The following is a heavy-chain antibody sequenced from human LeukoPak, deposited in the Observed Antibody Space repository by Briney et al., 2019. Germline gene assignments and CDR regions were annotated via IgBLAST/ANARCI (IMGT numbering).Heavy chain of an antibody. V-gene: IGHV4-59*08. Sequence: SSETLSLTCAVSGDSIRSNYWSWIRQSPGKGLEWIGYIYHTGSTNYNPSLKSRVTMSIDLSKNQFSLRLNSVTAADTAVYYCATAPNVYYYDYWGQGALVTVSS. CDR2: IYHTGST. J-gene: IGHJ4*02. D-gene: IGHD2-8*01. CDR3: ATAPNVYYYDY. CDR1: GDSIRSNY.